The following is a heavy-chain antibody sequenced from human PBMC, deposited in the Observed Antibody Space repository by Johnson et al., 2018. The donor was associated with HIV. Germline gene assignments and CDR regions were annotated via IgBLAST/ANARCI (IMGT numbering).Heavy chain of an antibody. Sequence: QEQLVESGGGLVQPGRSLRLSCAASGFTFSDYYMSWIRQAPGKGLEWVSYISSSGSTIYYADSVKGRFIISRVNAKNSLYLQMNSLRAEDTAVYYCATRDPTYRPGAFDLWGQGTMVTVSS. D-gene: IGHD1-14*01. CDR2: ISSSGSTI. CDR3: ATRDPTYRPGAFDL. J-gene: IGHJ3*01. V-gene: IGHV3-11*04. CDR1: GFTFSDYY.